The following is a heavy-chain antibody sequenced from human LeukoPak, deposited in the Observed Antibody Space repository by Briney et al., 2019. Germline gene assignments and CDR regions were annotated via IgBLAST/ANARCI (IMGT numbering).Heavy chain of an antibody. J-gene: IGHJ6*02. CDR2: ISYDGSNK. Sequence: GGSLRLSCAASGFTFSSYGMHWVRQAPGKGLEWVAVISYDGSNKYYADSVKGRFTISRDNSKNTLYLQMNSLRSEDTAVYYCARGKFWSGYYGLSGGMDVWGQGTTVTVSS. CDR1: GFTFSSYG. CDR3: ARGKFWSGYYGLSGGMDV. D-gene: IGHD3-3*01. V-gene: IGHV3-30*03.